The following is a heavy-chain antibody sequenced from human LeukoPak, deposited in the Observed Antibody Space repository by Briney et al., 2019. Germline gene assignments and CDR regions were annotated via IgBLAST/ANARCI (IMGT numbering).Heavy chain of an antibody. CDR3: ARGYDGSGYYYRNWYFDL. CDR2: MYTGGST. V-gene: IGHV4-61*02. D-gene: IGHD3-22*01. J-gene: IGHJ2*01. Sequence: SETLSLTCTVSGGSMSNSSYYWSWIRQPAGQGLEYIRRMYTGGSTNYNPSLKSRVTISVDTSKNQFSLKLSSVPAADTAVYYCARGYDGSGYYYRNWYFDLWGRGTLVTVSS. CDR1: GGSMSNSSYY.